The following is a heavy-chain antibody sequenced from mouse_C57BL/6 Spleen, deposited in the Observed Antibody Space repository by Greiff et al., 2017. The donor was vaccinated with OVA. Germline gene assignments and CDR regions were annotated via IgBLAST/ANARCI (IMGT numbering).Heavy chain of an antibody. J-gene: IGHJ1*03. Sequence: VKPGASVKMSCKASGYTFTSYWITWVKQRPGQGLEWIGDIYPGSGSTNYNEKFKSKATLTVDTSSSTAYMQLSSLTSEDSAVYYCARNWDWYFDVWGTGTTVTVSS. V-gene: IGHV1-55*01. CDR1: GYTFTSYW. CDR3: ARNWDWYFDV. CDR2: IYPGSGST. D-gene: IGHD4-1*01.